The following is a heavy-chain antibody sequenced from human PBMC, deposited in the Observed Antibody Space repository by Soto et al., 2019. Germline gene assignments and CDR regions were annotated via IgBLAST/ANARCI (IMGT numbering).Heavy chain of an antibody. CDR2: INPSGGST. D-gene: IGHD3-10*01. V-gene: IGHV1-46*03. CDR3: ARQWLVRGVITPSYFDY. Sequence: QVQLVQSGAEVKKPGASVKVSCKASGYTFTSYYMHWVRQAPGQGLEWMGIINPSGGSTSYAQKFQGRVTMTRDTSTSTGYMELSSLRSEATAVYYCARQWLVRGVITPSYFDYWGQGTLVTVSS. CDR1: GYTFTSYY. J-gene: IGHJ4*02.